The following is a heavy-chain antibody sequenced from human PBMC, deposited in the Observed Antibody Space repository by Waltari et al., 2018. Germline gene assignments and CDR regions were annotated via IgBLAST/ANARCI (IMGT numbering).Heavy chain of an antibody. CDR3: ARDPYYYGSGSYYYFDY. V-gene: IGHV4-39*07. Sequence: QLQLQESGPGLVKPSATLSLTCTVSGSSISSSSYYWGWIRQPPRKGLEWIGSIYYSGSTYYNPSLKSRVTRSVDTSKNQFSLKLSSVTAADTAVYYCARDPYYYGSGSYYYFDYWGQGTLVTVSS. CDR1: GSSISSSSYY. CDR2: IYYSGST. D-gene: IGHD3-10*01. J-gene: IGHJ4*02.